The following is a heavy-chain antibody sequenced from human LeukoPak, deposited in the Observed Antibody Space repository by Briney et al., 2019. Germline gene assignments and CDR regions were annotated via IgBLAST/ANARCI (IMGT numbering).Heavy chain of an antibody. Sequence: SGGSLRLSCAASGFTFSSYGMSWVRQAPGKGLEWVSAISGSGGSTYYADSVKGRFTISRDNSKNTLYLQMNSLRAEDTAVYYCAKSRYTLVYYYYMDVWGKGTTVTISS. V-gene: IGHV3-23*01. CDR2: ISGSGGST. D-gene: IGHD2-2*02. CDR1: GFTFSSYG. CDR3: AKSRYTLVYYYYMDV. J-gene: IGHJ6*03.